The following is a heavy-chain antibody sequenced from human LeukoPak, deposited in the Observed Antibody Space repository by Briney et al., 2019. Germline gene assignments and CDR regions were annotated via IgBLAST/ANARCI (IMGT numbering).Heavy chain of an antibody. J-gene: IGHJ5*02. CDR2: IYYGGST. V-gene: IGHV4-39*01. Sequence: SETLSLTCTVSGGSISSSTYFWGWIRQPPGKGLEWIGTIYYGGSTYYNPSLKSRVTISVDVSKNQFSLKVTSVTAVDTALYYCARHSRAGAQLACFDPWGQGTLVTVSS. CDR3: ARHSRAGAQLACFDP. D-gene: IGHD1-1*01. CDR1: GGSISSSTYF.